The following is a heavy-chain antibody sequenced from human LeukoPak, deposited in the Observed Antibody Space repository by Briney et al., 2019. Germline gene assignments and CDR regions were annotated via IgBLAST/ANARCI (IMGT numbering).Heavy chain of an antibody. CDR1: GFTFSSYG. J-gene: IGHJ4*02. Sequence: GGSLRLSCAGSGFTFSSYGMSWVRQAPGKGLEWVSTITAGSGSTYYADSVKGRFTIPRDNSKNTLYLQMNSLRAEDTAVYFCAKTGPGSGWARYYLDSWDQGTLVTVSS. CDR3: AKTGPGSGWARYYLDS. D-gene: IGHD6-19*01. CDR2: ITAGSGST. V-gene: IGHV3-23*01.